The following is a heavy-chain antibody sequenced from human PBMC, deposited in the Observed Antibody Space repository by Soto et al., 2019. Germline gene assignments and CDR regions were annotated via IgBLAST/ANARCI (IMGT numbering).Heavy chain of an antibody. V-gene: IGHV1-69*01. CDR3: ARSKEVQLANFDY. CDR2: IIPILGTA. D-gene: IGHD6-6*01. CDR1: GGTFSSYA. Sequence: QVQLVQAGAEVKKPGSSVKFSCKASGGTFSSYAISWVRQAPGQGLEWMGWIIPILGTANDAQKFQGRVTITADQSTSTAYMELSSLSSEDTAVYYWARSKEVQLANFDYWGQGTLVTVSS. J-gene: IGHJ4*02.